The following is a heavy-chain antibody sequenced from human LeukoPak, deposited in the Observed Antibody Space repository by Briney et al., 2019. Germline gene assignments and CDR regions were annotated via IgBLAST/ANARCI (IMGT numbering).Heavy chain of an antibody. CDR2: ISAYNGNT. D-gene: IGHD2-2*02. J-gene: IGHJ5*02. CDR1: GYTFTSYG. V-gene: IGHV1-18*01. CDR3: ARVQGYCSSTSCYTVYNWFDP. Sequence: GASVKVSCKASGYTFTSYGISWVRQAPGQGLEWMGWISAYNGNTNYAQKLQGRVTMTTDTSTSTAYMELRSLRSDDTAVYYCARVQGYCSSTSCYTVYNWFDPWGQGILVTVSS.